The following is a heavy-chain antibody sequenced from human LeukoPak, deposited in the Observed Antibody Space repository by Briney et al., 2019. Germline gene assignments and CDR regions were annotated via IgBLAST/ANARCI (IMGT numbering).Heavy chain of an antibody. Sequence: GGSLRLSCAASGFTFSNYWMHWVRQAPGKGLVWVSRANSDGTTITYADSVKGRFTISRDNAKNTLYLQMNSLRAEDTAVYYCARLRGSGHGFDIWGQGTMLTVSS. D-gene: IGHD2-15*01. CDR1: GFTFSNYW. CDR2: ANSDGTTI. J-gene: IGHJ3*02. CDR3: ARLRGSGHGFDI. V-gene: IGHV3-74*01.